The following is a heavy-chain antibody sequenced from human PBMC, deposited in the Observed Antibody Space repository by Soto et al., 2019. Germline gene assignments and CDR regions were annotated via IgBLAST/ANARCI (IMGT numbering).Heavy chain of an antibody. D-gene: IGHD3-16*01. V-gene: IGHV4-59*01. CDR3: ARRGPANWFDP. Sequence: SETLSLTCTVSGGSISSYYWSWIRQPPGKGLEWIGYIYYSGSTNYNPSLKSRVTISVDTSKNQFSLKLSSVTAADTAVYYCARRGPANWFDPWGQGTLVTVSS. CDR2: IYYSGST. CDR1: GGSISSYY. J-gene: IGHJ5*02.